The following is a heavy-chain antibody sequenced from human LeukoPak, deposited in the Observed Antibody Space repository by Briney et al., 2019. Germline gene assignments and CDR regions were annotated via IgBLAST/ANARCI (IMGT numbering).Heavy chain of an antibody. CDR2: IYPGYSET. V-gene: IGHV5-51*01. Sequence: GEALKISCKGSGYSFTSYWIGWVRQMPGKGLEWMGIIYPGYSETRYSPSFQGQVTISADKSISTAYLQWSSLKASDTAMYYCARGPSYDSSGYYFDYWGQGTLVTVSS. CDR1: GYSFTSYW. J-gene: IGHJ4*02. D-gene: IGHD3-22*01. CDR3: ARGPSYDSSGYYFDY.